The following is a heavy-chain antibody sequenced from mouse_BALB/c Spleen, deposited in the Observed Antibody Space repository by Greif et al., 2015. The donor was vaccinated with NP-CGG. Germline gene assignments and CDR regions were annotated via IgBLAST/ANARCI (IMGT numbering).Heavy chain of an antibody. J-gene: IGHJ2*01. V-gene: IGHV1S137*01. CDR2: ISTYYGDA. CDR3: AREGDGGYYFDY. CDR1: GYTFTDYA. Sequence: VQLQQSGAELVRPGVSVKISCKGSGYTFTDYAMHWVKQSHAKSLEWIGVISTYYGDASYNQKFKGKPTMTVDKSSSTAYMELARLTSEDSAIYYCAREGDGGYYFDYWGQGTTLTVSS. D-gene: IGHD1-1*02.